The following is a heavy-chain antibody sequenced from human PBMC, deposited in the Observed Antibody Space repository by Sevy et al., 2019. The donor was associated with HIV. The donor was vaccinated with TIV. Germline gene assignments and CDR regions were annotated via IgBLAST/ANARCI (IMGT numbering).Heavy chain of an antibody. D-gene: IGHD1-1*01. Sequence: GGSLRLSCAASGFTFSNYGMHWVRQAPDKGLEWVAFIRYDGSNKYYVDPVKGRFTISRDNSKNTLYLQMNSLRAEDTAVYYCAKLTTAPNTLPVDYWGQGTLVTVSS. CDR2: IRYDGSNK. J-gene: IGHJ4*02. V-gene: IGHV3-30*02. CDR3: AKLTTAPNTLPVDY. CDR1: GFTFSNYG.